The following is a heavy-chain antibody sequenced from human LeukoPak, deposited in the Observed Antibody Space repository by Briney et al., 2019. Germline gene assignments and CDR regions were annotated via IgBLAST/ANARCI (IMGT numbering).Heavy chain of an antibody. CDR2: ISGGGGST. J-gene: IGHJ4*02. Sequence: GGSLRLSCASSGFTFGHYAMSWVRQAPGKGLQWVSSISGGGGSTYYADSVKGRFTISRDNSKNTLYLQMNSLRAEDTAVYYCTKDSRQVGPTDYWGQGILVTVSS. CDR1: GFTFGHYA. V-gene: IGHV3-23*01. D-gene: IGHD1-26*01. CDR3: TKDSRQVGPTDY.